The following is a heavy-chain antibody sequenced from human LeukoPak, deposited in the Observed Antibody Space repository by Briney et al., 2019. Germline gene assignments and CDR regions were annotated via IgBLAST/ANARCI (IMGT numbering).Heavy chain of an antibody. CDR2: INHSGST. D-gene: IGHD3-16*02. J-gene: IGHJ4*02. CDR1: GGSFSGYY. Sequence: SETLSLTCAVYGGSFSGYYWSWIRQPPGKGLEWIGEINHSGSTNYNPSLKSRVTISVDTSKNQFSLKLSSVTAADTAVYYCARADYVWGSYRYQYYFDYWGQGTLVTVSS. V-gene: IGHV4-34*01. CDR3: ARADYVWGSYRYQYYFDY.